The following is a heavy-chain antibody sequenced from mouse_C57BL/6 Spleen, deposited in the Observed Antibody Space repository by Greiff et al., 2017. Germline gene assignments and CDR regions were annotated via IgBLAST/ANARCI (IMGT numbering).Heavy chain of an antibody. CDR1: GYTFTSYW. J-gene: IGHJ2*01. Sequence: QVHVKQPGAELVMPGASVKLSCKASGYTFTSYWMHWVKQRPGQGLEWIGEIDPSESYTNYNQKFKGKSTLTVDKCSSTAYMQLSSLTSEDSAVYYCARFPFDYWGQGTTLTVSS. CDR3: ARFPFDY. V-gene: IGHV1-69*01. CDR2: IDPSESYT.